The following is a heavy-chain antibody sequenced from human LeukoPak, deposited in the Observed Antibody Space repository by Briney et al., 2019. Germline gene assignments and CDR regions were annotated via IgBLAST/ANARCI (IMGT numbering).Heavy chain of an antibody. CDR1: GYTFTSYY. D-gene: IGHD6-13*01. CDR3: ARGIGTMTAAAVPPHYWFDP. V-gene: IGHV1-46*01. CDR2: INPSGGST. J-gene: IGHJ5*02. Sequence: GASVKVSCKASGYTFTSYYMHWVRQAPGQGLEWMGIINPSGGSTSYAQKFQGRVTMTRDTSTSTVYMELSSLRSEDTAVYYRARGIGTMTAAAVPPHYWFDPWGQGTLVTVSS.